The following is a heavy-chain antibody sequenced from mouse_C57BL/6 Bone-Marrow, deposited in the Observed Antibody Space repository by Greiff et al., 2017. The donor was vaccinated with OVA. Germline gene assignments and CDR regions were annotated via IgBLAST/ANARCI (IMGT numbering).Heavy chain of an antibody. D-gene: IGHD2-3*01. J-gene: IGHJ3*01. CDR3: ASGYDGYYAWFAY. Sequence: EVQLQQSGPELVKPGASVKISCKASGYTFTDYYMNWVKQSHGKSLEWIGDINPNNGGTSYNQKFKGKATLTVDKSSSTAYMELRSLTSEDSAVYYCASGYDGYYAWFAYWGRGTLVTVSA. CDR2: INPNNGGT. CDR1: GYTFTDYY. V-gene: IGHV1-26*01.